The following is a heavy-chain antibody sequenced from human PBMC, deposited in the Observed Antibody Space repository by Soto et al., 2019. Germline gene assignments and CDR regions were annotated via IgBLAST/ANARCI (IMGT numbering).Heavy chain of an antibody. V-gene: IGHV3-23*01. D-gene: IGHD4-17*01. J-gene: IGHJ4*02. CDR2: VSGNGGST. CDR1: GFTLSNFG. CDR3: ATSNYGERD. Sequence: EGQVLESGGGLVQPGGSLRLTCVASGFTLSNFGMSWVRQAPGKGLEWVSFVSGNGGSTYYIDSVKGRFTISRDSSTNTVRLQMNSLRADDTAVYYCATSNYGERDWGQGALVTV.